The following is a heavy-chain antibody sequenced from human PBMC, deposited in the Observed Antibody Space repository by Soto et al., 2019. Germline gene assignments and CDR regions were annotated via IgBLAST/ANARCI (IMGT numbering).Heavy chain of an antibody. CDR2: ISYDGSNK. CDR1: GFTFSSYA. J-gene: IGHJ4*02. D-gene: IGHD4-17*01. Sequence: QVQLVESGGGVVQPGRSLRLSCAASGFTFSSYAMHWVRQAPGKGLEWVAVISYDGSNKYYADSVKGRFTISRDNSKNTLYLQMNSLRAEDTAVYYCARDQSRTTVVIWTTDYWGQGTLVTVSS. CDR3: ARDQSRTTVVIWTTDY. V-gene: IGHV3-30-3*01.